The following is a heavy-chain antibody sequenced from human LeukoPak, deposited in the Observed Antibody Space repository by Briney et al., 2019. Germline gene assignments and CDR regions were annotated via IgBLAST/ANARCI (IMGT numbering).Heavy chain of an antibody. V-gene: IGHV3-11*04. CDR3: ARDGGYGCLDY. J-gene: IGHJ4*02. Sequence: PGGSLRLSCAASGFSFSDSYMSWIRQAPGKGLDWLAYIGPGGFPIYFADSVKGRFTISRDNAKNSLYLQMNSLRAEDTAVYYCARDGGYGCLDYWGQGTLVTVSS. CDR1: GFSFSDSY. D-gene: IGHD1-26*01. CDR2: IGPGGFPI.